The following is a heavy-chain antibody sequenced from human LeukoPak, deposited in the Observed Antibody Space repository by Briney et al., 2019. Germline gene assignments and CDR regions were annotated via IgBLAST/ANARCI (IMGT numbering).Heavy chain of an antibody. J-gene: IGHJ5*02. CDR1: GFTFSSYG. D-gene: IGHD3-9*01. V-gene: IGHV3-30*18. CDR2: ISYDGSNK. Sequence: GGSLTLSCAASGFTFSSYGMHWVRQAPGKGLEWVAVISYDGSNKYYADSVKGRFTISRDNSKNTLYLQNSLRAEDTAVYYCAKDQGEYYDILTGPPAFDPWGQGTLVTVSS. CDR3: AKDQGEYYDILTGPPAFDP.